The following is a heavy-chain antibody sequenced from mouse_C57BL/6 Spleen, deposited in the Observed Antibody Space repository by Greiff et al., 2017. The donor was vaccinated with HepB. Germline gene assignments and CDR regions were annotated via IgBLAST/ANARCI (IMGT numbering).Heavy chain of an antibody. Sequence: VQLQQPGAELVRPGTSVKLSCKASGYTFTSYWMHWVKQRPGQGLEWIGVIDPSDSYTNYNQKFKGKATLTVDTSSSTAYMQLSSLTSEDSAVDYCARSGYSNYEDDYWGQGTTLTVSS. V-gene: IGHV1-59*01. CDR1: GYTFTSYW. D-gene: IGHD2-5*01. CDR2: IDPSDSYT. J-gene: IGHJ2*01. CDR3: ARSGYSNYEDDY.